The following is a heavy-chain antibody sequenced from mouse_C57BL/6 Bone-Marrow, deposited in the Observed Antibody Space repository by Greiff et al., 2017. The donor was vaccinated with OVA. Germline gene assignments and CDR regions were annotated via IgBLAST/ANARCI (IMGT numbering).Heavy chain of an antibody. CDR3: TTGYYDYDPFAY. D-gene: IGHD2-4*01. CDR2: IDPENGDT. CDR1: GFNIKDDY. V-gene: IGHV14-4*01. J-gene: IGHJ3*01. Sequence: VQLQQSGAELVRPGASVKLSCTASGFNIKDDYMHWVKQRPEQGLEWIGWIDPENGDTESASKFQGKATITADTSSNTAYLQLSSLTSEDTAVYYCTTGYYDYDPFAYWGQGTLVTVSA.